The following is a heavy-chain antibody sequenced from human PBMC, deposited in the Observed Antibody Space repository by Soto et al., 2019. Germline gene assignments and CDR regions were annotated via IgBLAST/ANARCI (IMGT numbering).Heavy chain of an antibody. CDR1: GFTFSSYA. V-gene: IGHV3-30-3*01. D-gene: IGHD5-18*01. J-gene: IGHJ4*02. CDR3: IPWDTAMDIDY. CDR2: ISYDGSNK. Sequence: GSLRLSCAASGFTFSSYAMHWVRQAPGKGLEWVAVISYDGSNKYYADSVKGRFTISRDNSKNTLYLQMNSLRAEDTAVYYCIPWDTAMDIDYWGQGTLVTVSS.